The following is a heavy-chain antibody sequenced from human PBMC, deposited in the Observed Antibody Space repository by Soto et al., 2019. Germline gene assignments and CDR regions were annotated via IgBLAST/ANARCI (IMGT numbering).Heavy chain of an antibody. CDR3: AKCMQAYWNYDAHHI. D-gene: IGHD1-7*01. J-gene: IGHJ3*02. V-gene: IGHV3-23*01. Sequence: QPGGSLRLSCAASGFTFSTYSMTWVRQAPGKGLEWVAHITATGGNTYYADSVRGRFTISRDTSGNTLYLQMNSLRAEDTALYYCAKCMQAYWNYDAHHIWGQGTMVTVSS. CDR1: GFTFSTYS. CDR2: ITATGGNT.